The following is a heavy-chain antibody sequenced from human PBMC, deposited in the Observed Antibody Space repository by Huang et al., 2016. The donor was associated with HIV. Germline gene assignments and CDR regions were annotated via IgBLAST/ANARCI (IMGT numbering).Heavy chain of an antibody. CDR3: ATKTAAMDI. D-gene: IGHD1-7*01. J-gene: IGHJ6*02. Sequence: VESGGRLVQPGGSIRLSRVGSTFTLGAYWMSWVLQSPGKGLEWVDNIKQEESEKYYVESVKGRFNISRDNAKKVLFLEMNNVRVEDTATYYCATKTAAMDIWGQGTTVTVS. CDR1: TFTLGAYW. CDR2: IKQEESEK. V-gene: IGHV3-7*01.